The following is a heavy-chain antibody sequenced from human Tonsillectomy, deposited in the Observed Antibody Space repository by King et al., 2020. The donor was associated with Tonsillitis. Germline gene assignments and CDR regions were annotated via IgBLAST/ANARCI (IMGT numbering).Heavy chain of an antibody. CDR1: GGSISDDIYY. CDR3: ARYFYYDTLGYCFDS. CDR2: IYYRGGA. Sequence: LQLQESGPGLVKPSETLSLTCTVSGGSISDDIYYWGWIRQPPGKGLEWIGNIYYRGGAYYSPSLKSRVIMSVDTSKNQFSLKLASVTAADTALYFCARYFYYDTLGYCFDSWGRGTLVTVSS. J-gene: IGHJ4*02. V-gene: IGHV4-39*01. D-gene: IGHD3-22*01.